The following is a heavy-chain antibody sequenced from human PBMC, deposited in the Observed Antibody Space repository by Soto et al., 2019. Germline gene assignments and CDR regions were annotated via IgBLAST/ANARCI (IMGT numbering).Heavy chain of an antibody. D-gene: IGHD3-9*01. CDR3: ARGGYYDILNSALVY. Sequence: GWSLRLSCAASGFTFSSYAMHWVRQAPGKGLEWVAVISYDGSNKYYADSVKGRFTISRDNSKNTLYLQMNSLRAEDTAVYYCARGGYYDILNSALVYWGEGSLVTVSS. CDR2: ISYDGSNK. V-gene: IGHV3-30-3*01. CDR1: GFTFSSYA. J-gene: IGHJ4*02.